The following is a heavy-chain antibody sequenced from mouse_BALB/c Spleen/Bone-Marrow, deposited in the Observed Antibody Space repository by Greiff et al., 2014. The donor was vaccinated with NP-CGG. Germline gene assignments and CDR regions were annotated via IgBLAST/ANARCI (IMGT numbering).Heavy chain of an antibody. Sequence: EVMLVESGPEVVKPGASVKISCKTSGYTFTEYTMHWVNQSHGKSLEWIGGINPNNGGTTYNQKFKGKATLTLNNPSSTAYMELRSLTSEDSAVYYCARSYGYERSWFAYWGQGTLVTVSA. CDR1: GYTFTEYT. D-gene: IGHD2-2*01. V-gene: IGHV1-22*01. CDR2: INPNNGGT. J-gene: IGHJ3*01. CDR3: ARSYGYERSWFAY.